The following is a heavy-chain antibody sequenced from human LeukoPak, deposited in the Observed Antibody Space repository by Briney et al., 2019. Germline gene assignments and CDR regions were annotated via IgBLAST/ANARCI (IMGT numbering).Heavy chain of an antibody. CDR3: ARPNYYDSSGLWFFDY. J-gene: IGHJ4*02. CDR1: GGSISSSSYY. V-gene: IGHV4-39*01. Sequence: SETLSLTCTVSGGSISSSSYYWGWIRQPPGKGLEWLGSIYYSGSTYYNPSLKSRVTISVATSKNQFSLKLSSVTAADTAVYYCARPNYYDSSGLWFFDYWGQGTLVTVSS. CDR2: IYYSGST. D-gene: IGHD3-22*01.